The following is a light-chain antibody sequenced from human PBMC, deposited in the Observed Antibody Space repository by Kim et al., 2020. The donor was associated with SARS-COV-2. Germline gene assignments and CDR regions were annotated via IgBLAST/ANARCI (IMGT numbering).Light chain of an antibody. Sequence: SASVGDRVTITCRASQSISSWLAWYQQKPGKAPKLLIYKASNLETGVPSRFSGSGSGTEFTLTISSLQPDDFATYYCQQYHSYPLTFGGGTKLEI. CDR1: QSISSW. J-gene: IGKJ4*01. V-gene: IGKV1-5*03. CDR3: QQYHSYPLT. CDR2: KAS.